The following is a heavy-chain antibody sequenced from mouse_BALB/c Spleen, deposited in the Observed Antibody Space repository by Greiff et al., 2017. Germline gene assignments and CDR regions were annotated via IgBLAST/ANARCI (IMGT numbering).Heavy chain of an antibody. J-gene: IGHJ4*01. CDR2: ISDGGSYT. CDR3: ARGGNYLFYYAMDY. Sequence: EVQLVESGGGLVKPGGSLKLSCAASGFTFSDYYMYWVRQTPEKRLEWVATISDGGSYTYYPDSVKGRFTISRDNAKNNLYLQMSSLKSEDTAMYYCARGGNYLFYYAMDYWGQGTSVTVSS. D-gene: IGHD2-1*01. V-gene: IGHV5-4*02. CDR1: GFTFSDYY.